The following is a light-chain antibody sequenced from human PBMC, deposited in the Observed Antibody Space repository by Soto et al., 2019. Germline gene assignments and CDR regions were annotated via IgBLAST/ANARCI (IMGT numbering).Light chain of an antibody. Sequence: QSVLTHPPSASGTPGQRVTISCSGSSSNIGSNYVYWYQQLPGTAPKLLIYRNTHRPSGVPDRFSGSKSGTSASLAISGLRSEDEADYYCAAWDDSLSGGVFGTGTKVTVL. CDR1: SSNIGSNY. CDR3: AAWDDSLSGGV. V-gene: IGLV1-47*01. CDR2: RNT. J-gene: IGLJ1*01.